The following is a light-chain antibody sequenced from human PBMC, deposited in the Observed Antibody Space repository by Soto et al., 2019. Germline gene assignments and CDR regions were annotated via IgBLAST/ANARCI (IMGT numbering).Light chain of an antibody. J-gene: IGLJ2*01. Sequence: QLVLTQSPSASASLGASVNLTCTLSSGHSNYAIAWHQQQSEKGPRYLMKLNSDGSHSKGDEIPDRFSGASSGAERYLTISRLQYEDEADYYCQTWGSGIVVFGGGTKLTVL. CDR3: QTWGSGIVV. CDR2: LNSDGSH. V-gene: IGLV4-69*01. CDR1: SGHSNYA.